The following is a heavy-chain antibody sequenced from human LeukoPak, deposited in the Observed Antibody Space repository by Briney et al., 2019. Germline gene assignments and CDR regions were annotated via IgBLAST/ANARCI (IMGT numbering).Heavy chain of an antibody. V-gene: IGHV3-23*01. CDR3: ARDQRLAAMDV. CDR2: LSGSGGST. D-gene: IGHD3-16*01. J-gene: IGHJ6*03. CDR1: GFTFSSYA. Sequence: GGSLRLSCAASGFTFSSYAMSWVRQAPGKGLEWVSALSGSGGSTYYADSVKGRFTISRDNAKNSLYLQMNSLRAEDTAVYYCARDQRLAAMDVWGKGTTVTVSS.